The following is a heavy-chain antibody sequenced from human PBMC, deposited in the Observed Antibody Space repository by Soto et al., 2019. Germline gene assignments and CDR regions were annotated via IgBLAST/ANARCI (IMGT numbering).Heavy chain of an antibody. CDR3: ARDRYSSSQWERDYGYYYGMDV. D-gene: IGHD6-6*01. CDR1: GGTFSSYA. V-gene: IGHV1-69*13. CDR2: IIPIFGTA. J-gene: IGHJ6*02. Sequence: GASVKVSCKASGGTFSSYAISWVRQAPGQGLEWMGGIIPIFGTANYAQKFQGRVTITADESTSTAYMELSSLRSEDTAVYYCARDRYSSSQWERDYGYYYGMDVWGQGTTVTVSS.